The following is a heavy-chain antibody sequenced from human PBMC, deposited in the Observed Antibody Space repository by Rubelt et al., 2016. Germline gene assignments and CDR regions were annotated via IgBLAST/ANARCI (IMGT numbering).Heavy chain of an antibody. CDR1: GGSISSSSYY. D-gene: IGHD3-3*01. CDR3: AIARGGYYPFGY. V-gene: IGHV4-39*07. Sequence: QLQLQESGPGLVKPSETLSLTCTVSGGSISSSSYYWGWIRQPPGKGLEWIGSIYTSGSTNYNPSLKSRVTMSVDTSKNQFSLKLSSVTAADTAVYYCAIARGGYYPFGYWGQGTLVTVSS. J-gene: IGHJ4*02. CDR2: IYTSGST.